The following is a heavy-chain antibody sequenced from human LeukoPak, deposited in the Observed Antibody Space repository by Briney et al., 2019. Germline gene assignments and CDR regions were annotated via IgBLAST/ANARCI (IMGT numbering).Heavy chain of an antibody. Sequence: GGSLRLSCAASGFTFSSYAMSWVRQAPGKGLEWVSAISGSGGSTYYADSVKGRFTISRDNSENTLYLQMNSLRAEDTAVYYCAKGPSSGYYMDVWGKGTTVTVSS. CDR1: GFTFSSYA. CDR3: AKGPSSGYYMDV. CDR2: ISGSGGST. D-gene: IGHD3-10*01. J-gene: IGHJ6*03. V-gene: IGHV3-23*01.